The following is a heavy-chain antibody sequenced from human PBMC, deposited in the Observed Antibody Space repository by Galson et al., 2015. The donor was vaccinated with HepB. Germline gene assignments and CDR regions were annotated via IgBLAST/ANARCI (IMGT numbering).Heavy chain of an antibody. J-gene: IGHJ4*02. D-gene: IGHD3-22*01. CDR2: IGSITTTT. V-gene: IGHV3-48*02. CDR3: ARDPHYYDSSGYGN. Sequence: SLRLSCAASGFTLSSHSMNWVRQAPGKGLEWLSYIGSITTTTYYAESVKGRFTISRDSAKNSLYLQMNSLRDEDTAVYYCARDPHYYDSSGYGNWGQGTLVTVSS. CDR1: GFTLSSHS.